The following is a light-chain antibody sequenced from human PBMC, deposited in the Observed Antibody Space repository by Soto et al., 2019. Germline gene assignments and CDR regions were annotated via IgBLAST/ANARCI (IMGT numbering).Light chain of an antibody. CDR3: QQYGSSPRT. V-gene: IGKV3-20*01. J-gene: IGKJ3*01. CDR1: QRVSSSY. CDR2: GAS. Sequence: EIVLTQSPGTLSLSPGERATLSCRASQRVSSSYLAWYQQKPGQAPRLLIYGASSRATGIPDRFSGSGSGTDFTLTITRLDPEDFSVYYCQQYGSSPRTFGPGTKVDIK.